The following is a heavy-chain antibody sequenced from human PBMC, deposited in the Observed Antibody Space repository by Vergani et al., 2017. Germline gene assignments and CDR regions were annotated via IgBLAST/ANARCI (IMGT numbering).Heavy chain of an antibody. CDR1: GGSINSVGYY. CDR3: ARALHANKAPFDS. J-gene: IGHJ4*02. V-gene: IGHV4-31*03. Sequence: QVQLQESGPGLVKPSQTLSLTCNVSGGSINSVGYYWSWIRQHPGKGLEWIGYIYYDGYTYYNPSLQSRLTMSIDTSENQFSLRLTSVTAADTAVYYCARALHANKAPFDSWGLGTLVTVSS. CDR2: IYYDGYT.